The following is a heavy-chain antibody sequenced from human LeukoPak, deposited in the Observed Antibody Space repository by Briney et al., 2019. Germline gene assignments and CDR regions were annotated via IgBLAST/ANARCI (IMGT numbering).Heavy chain of an antibody. V-gene: IGHV3-23*01. Sequence: SGGSLRLSCAASKFTFSSYAMSWVRQAPGKGLEWASAISGSGSSGGSTYYADSVKGRFTISRDNSKNTLYLQMNSLRAEDTAVYYCAKVPHYYYGSGSYQFDYWGQGTLVAVSS. J-gene: IGHJ4*02. CDR3: AKVPHYYYGSGSYQFDY. D-gene: IGHD3-10*01. CDR2: ISGSGSSGGST. CDR1: KFTFSSYA.